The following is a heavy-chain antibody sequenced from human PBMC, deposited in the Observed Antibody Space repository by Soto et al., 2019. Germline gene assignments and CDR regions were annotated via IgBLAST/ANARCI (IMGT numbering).Heavy chain of an antibody. V-gene: IGHV6-1*01. J-gene: IGHJ4*02. CDR2: TYYRSNWRH. CDR3: ARGVAGTGFDL. D-gene: IGHD6-19*01. Sequence: PSQTLSRTCAISGDSVCSNTAAWNWIRSSPSRGLEWLGRTYYRSNWRHDYAVSVKSRITVNPATSKNHFSLQLNSVTPDDTAVYYCARGVAGTGFDLWGQGTLVTVPQ. CDR1: GDSVCSNTAA.